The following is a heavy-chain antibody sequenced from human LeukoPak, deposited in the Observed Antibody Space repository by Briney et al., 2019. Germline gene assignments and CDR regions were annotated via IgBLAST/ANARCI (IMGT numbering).Heavy chain of an antibody. J-gene: IGHJ3*02. Sequence: GGSLKISCKGSGYSFTTYWIGWVRQVPGKGLEWMGIIYPGDSDVRYSPSFQGQVTILADKSISTAYLQWSSLKASDTAMYYCARPREEGTAMGLRAFDIWGQGTMVTVSS. CDR2: IYPGDSDV. CDR3: ARPREEGTAMGLRAFDI. D-gene: IGHD5-18*01. CDR1: GYSFTTYW. V-gene: IGHV5-51*01.